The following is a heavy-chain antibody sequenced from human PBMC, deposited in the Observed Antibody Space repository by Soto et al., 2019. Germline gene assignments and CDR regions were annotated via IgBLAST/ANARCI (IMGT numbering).Heavy chain of an antibody. Sequence: PGGSLRLSCAASGFTFSSYWMNWVRQTPGKGLVWVSRINSDGSGTTYADSVKGRFTISRDNAKNTLYLQMNSLRAEDTAVYYCARERAAAGTIDYWGQGTLVTVSS. V-gene: IGHV3-74*01. D-gene: IGHD6-13*01. CDR1: GFTFSSYW. CDR2: INSDGSGT. CDR3: ARERAAAGTIDY. J-gene: IGHJ4*02.